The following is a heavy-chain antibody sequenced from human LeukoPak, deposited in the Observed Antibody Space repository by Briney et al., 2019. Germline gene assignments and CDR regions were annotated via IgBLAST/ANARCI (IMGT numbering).Heavy chain of an antibody. V-gene: IGHV3-33*06. CDR3: AKDQVAVAGFFDN. Sequence: PGRSLRLSCAASGFTFSNYGMHWVRQAPGKGLEWVAVIWYDGGYKYSADSVKGRFTISRDNSKNMLYLQMNSLRAEDTAVYYCAKDQVAVAGFFDNWGQGTLVTVSS. D-gene: IGHD6-19*01. CDR1: GFTFSNYG. CDR2: IWYDGGYK. J-gene: IGHJ5*02.